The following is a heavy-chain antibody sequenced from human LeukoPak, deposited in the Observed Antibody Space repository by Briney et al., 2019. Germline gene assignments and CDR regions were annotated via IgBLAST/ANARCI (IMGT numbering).Heavy chain of an antibody. D-gene: IGHD3-10*01. V-gene: IGHV3-48*03. Sequence: GGSLRLSCAASGSTFSSYEMNWVRQAPGKGLEWVSYISSGGSTIYYADSVKGRFTISRDNAKNSLYLQMNSLRAEDTAIYYCARDFYYGSGRFDYWGQGTLVTVSS. CDR3: ARDFYYGSGRFDY. CDR2: ISSGGSTI. J-gene: IGHJ4*02. CDR1: GSTFSSYE.